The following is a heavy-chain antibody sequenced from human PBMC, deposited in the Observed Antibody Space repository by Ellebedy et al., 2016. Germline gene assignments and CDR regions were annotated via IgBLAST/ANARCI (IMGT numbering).Heavy chain of an antibody. V-gene: IGHV3-66*01. D-gene: IGHD2-21*02. CDR1: GFTVSGNY. CDR3: VRELANCVGDCLYL. Sequence: GESLKISYAASGFTVSGNYMSWVRQAPGKGLEWVSTLYSGGTILYADSVKGRFTISRDNAKNTLYLQMNSLRAEDTAVYYCVRELANCVGDCLYLWGQGTLVTVSS. J-gene: IGHJ4*02. CDR2: LYSGGTI.